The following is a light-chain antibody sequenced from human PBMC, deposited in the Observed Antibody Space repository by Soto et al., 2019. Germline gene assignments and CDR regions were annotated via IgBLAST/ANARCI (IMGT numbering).Light chain of an antibody. J-gene: IGKJ3*01. Sequence: DIPMTQSPSSLSASVGDRVTITCRASQDIRNALGWYQQKPGKAPKRLIYGASSLQSGVPSRFSGSRSRTEFTLTISSLQPEDFATYYCLQHNSYPFTFGPGTKVDIK. CDR1: QDIRNA. V-gene: IGKV1-17*01. CDR2: GAS. CDR3: LQHNSYPFT.